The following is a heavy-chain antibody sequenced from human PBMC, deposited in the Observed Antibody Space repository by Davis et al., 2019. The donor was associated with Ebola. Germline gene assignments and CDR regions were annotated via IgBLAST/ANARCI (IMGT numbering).Heavy chain of an antibody. Sequence: SETLSLTCAVYGGSFSGYYWNWIRQSPGKGLEWIGDIYHSGSSNLNPSLERRVTIAVDASRNQFSLKLSSVTAADTAVYYCARGRGYDVTGVYFDDWGQGIPVTVSS. CDR2: IYHSGSS. CDR3: ARGRGYDVTGVYFDD. CDR1: GGSFSGYY. J-gene: IGHJ4*02. V-gene: IGHV4-34*01. D-gene: IGHD5-12*01.